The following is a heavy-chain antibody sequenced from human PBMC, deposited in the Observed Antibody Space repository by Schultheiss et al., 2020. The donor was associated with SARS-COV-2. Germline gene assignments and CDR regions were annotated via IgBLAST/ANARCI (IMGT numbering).Heavy chain of an antibody. J-gene: IGHJ6*02. D-gene: IGHD3-10*01. CDR1: GYSISSGYY. Sequence: SETLSLTCAVSGYSISSGYYWGWIRQPPGKGLEWIGYIYYSGSTNYNPSLKSRVTISVDTSKNQFSLKLSSVTAADTAVYYCARVTLITMVRGVTDRTYGLDGMDVWGQGTTVTVSS. V-gene: IGHV4-61*01. CDR3: ARVTLITMVRGVTDRTYGLDGMDV. CDR2: IYYSGST.